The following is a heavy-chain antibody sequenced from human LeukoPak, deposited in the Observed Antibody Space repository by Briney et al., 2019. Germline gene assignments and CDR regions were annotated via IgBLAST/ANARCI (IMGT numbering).Heavy chain of an antibody. D-gene: IGHD5-18*01. Sequence: GGSLRLSCAASGFTFSSYSMTWVRQAPGRGLEWISYISDSGATKHYADSVRGRFTISRDNAKNSLYLQMDSLRDEDTAVYYCARTPRGYSYGYGFDYWGQGSLVTVSS. J-gene: IGHJ4*02. V-gene: IGHV3-48*02. CDR2: ISDSGATK. CDR1: GFTFSSYS. CDR3: ARTPRGYSYGYGFDY.